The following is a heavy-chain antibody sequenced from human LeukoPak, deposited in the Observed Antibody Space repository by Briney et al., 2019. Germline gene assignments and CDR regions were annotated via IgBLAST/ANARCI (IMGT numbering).Heavy chain of an antibody. Sequence: GGSLRLSCAASGFTFSTYGMHWVRRAPGKGLEWVAFIRNDGSTKYYADSVKGRFTISRDNSKNTLYLQMNSLRAEDTAVCYCARTYSSSWGIIDYWGQGTLVTVS. J-gene: IGHJ4*02. CDR2: IRNDGSTK. CDR3: ARTYSSSWGIIDY. CDR1: GFTFSTYG. D-gene: IGHD2-2*01. V-gene: IGHV3-30*02.